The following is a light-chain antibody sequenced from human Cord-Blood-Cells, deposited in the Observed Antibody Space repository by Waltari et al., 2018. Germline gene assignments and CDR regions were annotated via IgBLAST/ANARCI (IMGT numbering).Light chain of an antibody. Sequence: QSALTQPASVSGSPGQSLTIPCTGTSSDVGGYNYVSWYQQHPGKAPKLMIYEVSNRPSGVSNRFSGSKSGNTASLTISGLQAEDEADYYCSSYTSSSTLEVFGGGTKLTVL. J-gene: IGLJ3*02. CDR3: SSYTSSSTLEV. CDR1: SSDVGGYNY. V-gene: IGLV2-14*01. CDR2: EVS.